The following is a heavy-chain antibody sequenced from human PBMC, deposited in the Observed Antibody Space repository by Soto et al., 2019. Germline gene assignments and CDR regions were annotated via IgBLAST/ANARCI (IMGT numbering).Heavy chain of an antibody. CDR3: ARPKDYGYFLHAFDI. D-gene: IGHD4-17*01. J-gene: IGHJ3*02. Sequence: QVQLQESGPGLVKPSQTLSLTCTVSGGSISSGYYYWSWIRQPPGKGLEWIGYIFYTGSTYYNPFLMSLVSRTGDTSKHQFSLKLRSVTAADTVVYYCARPKDYGYFLHAFDIWGQGTMVTVSS. CDR1: GGSISSGYYY. CDR2: IFYTGST. V-gene: IGHV4-30-4*01.